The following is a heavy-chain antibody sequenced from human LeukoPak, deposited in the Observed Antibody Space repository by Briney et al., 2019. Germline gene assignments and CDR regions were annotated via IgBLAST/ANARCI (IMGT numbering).Heavy chain of an antibody. CDR1: GFTFSSYA. D-gene: IGHD1-26*01. CDR3: ARGGGSGSYVLDAFDI. CDR2: ISSSGSTI. V-gene: IGHV3-48*03. Sequence: GGSLRLSCAASGFTFSSYAMSWVRQAPGKGLEWVSHISSSGSTIYYADSVKGRFTISRDNAKNSLYLQMNSLRAEDTAVYYCARGGGSGSYVLDAFDIWGQGTMVTVSS. J-gene: IGHJ3*02.